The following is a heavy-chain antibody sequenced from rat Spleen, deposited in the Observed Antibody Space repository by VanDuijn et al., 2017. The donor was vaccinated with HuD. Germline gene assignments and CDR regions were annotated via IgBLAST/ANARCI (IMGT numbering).Heavy chain of an antibody. CDR2: ISPSGGRS. J-gene: IGHJ2*01. D-gene: IGHD1-6*01. V-gene: IGHV5-25*01. CDR1: GFTFSDYY. CDR3: ARGGFFRH. Sequence: EVQLVESGGGLVQPGRSMKLSCAASGFTFSDYYMAWVRRAPKKGLEWVASISPSGGRSNYRDSVKGRFPISRDTAQNTLYLQMNSLRSEDTATYYCARGGFFRHWGQGVMVTVSS.